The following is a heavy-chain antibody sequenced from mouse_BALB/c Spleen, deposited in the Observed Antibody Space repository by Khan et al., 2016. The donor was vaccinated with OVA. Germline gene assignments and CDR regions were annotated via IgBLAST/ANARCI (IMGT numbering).Heavy chain of an antibody. Sequence: QVQLQQSGAELVRPGASVKLSCKTSGYSFTSYWIHWVKQRSGQGLEWIARIYPGTDNTYYNEKLKDRATLTADTSSSTAYMELSSLKSEDSAVYCGGREEALYYFDYWGQGTTLTVSS. J-gene: IGHJ2*01. D-gene: IGHD3-2*02. CDR3: GREEALYYFDY. CDR2: IYPGTDNT. V-gene: IGHV1S132*01. CDR1: GYSFTSYW.